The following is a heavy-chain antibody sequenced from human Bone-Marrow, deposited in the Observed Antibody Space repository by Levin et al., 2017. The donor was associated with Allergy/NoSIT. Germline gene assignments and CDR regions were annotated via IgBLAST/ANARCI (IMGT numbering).Heavy chain of an antibody. CDR1: GYSFTSYD. J-gene: IGHJ5*02. CDR2: MNPSSGDT. Sequence: ASVKVSCNPSGYSFTSYDINWVRQATGQGLEWMGWMNPSSGDTGYAQKFQGRLTMTRNTSTRTVYMELSSLRSEDPAVYYCARGGNWFDPWGQGTLVTVSS. V-gene: IGHV1-8*01. CDR3: ARGGNWFDP.